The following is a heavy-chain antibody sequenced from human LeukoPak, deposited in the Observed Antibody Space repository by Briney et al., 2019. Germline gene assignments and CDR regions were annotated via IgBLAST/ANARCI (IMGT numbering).Heavy chain of an antibody. CDR1: GGSFSCYY. Sequence: SETLSLTCAVYGGSFSCYYWSWIRQPPGKGLEWIGEINHSGSTNYNPSLKSRVTISVDTSKNQFSLKLSSVTAADTAVYYCAREVCDFWSGSTYGMDVWGQGTTVTVSS. V-gene: IGHV4-34*01. CDR3: AREVCDFWSGSTYGMDV. J-gene: IGHJ6*02. D-gene: IGHD3-3*01. CDR2: INHSGST.